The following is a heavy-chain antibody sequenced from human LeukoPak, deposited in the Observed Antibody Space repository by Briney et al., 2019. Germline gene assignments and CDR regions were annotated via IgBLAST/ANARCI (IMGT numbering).Heavy chain of an antibody. CDR2: IYYSGST. D-gene: IGHD3-10*01. CDR1: GGSFSGYY. Sequence: SETLSLTCAVYGGSFSGYYWSWIRQPPGKGLEWIGYIYYSGSTHYNPSLKSRVTISVDTSKNQFSLKLSSVTAADTAVYYCARDWFGDPQAVWGQGTTVTVSS. J-gene: IGHJ6*02. V-gene: IGHV4-30-4*01. CDR3: ARDWFGDPQAV.